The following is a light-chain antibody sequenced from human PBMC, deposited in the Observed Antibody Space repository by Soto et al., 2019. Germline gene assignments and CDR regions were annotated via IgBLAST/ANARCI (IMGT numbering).Light chain of an antibody. CDR3: QQYNSYSRT. V-gene: IGKV1-5*03. CDR1: QSISTW. CDR2: KAS. Sequence: DIQMTQSPSTLSASVGDRVTITCRASQSISTWLAWYQQKPGQAPKLLIYKASSLESGVPSRFSGSGSGTEFTLTISSLQPDDFATYYCQQYNSYSRTFCQGTKVEVK. J-gene: IGKJ1*01.